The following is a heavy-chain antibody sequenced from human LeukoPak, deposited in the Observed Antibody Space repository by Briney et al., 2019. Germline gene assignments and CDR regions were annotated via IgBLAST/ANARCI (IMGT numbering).Heavy chain of an antibody. Sequence: SQTLSLTCAISGASVSNNNAAWNWIRQSSSRGLEWLGRTYYRSKWYRSYAVSVKSRVTINPDTSKNQFSLQLNSVTPDDTAVYYCARTDSGLVDHWGQGTLVTVSS. CDR2: TYYRSKWYR. J-gene: IGHJ4*02. CDR1: GASVSNNNAA. D-gene: IGHD2-21*01. V-gene: IGHV6-1*01. CDR3: ARTDSGLVDH.